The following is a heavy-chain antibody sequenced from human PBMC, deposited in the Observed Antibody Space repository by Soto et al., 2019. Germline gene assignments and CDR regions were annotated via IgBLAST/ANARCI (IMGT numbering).Heavy chain of an antibody. CDR3: ARDLSRGTSLAAAGTYYYYYMDV. D-gene: IGHD6-13*01. CDR1: GYTFTSYD. J-gene: IGHJ6*03. Sequence: QVQLVQSGAEVKKPGASEKVSCKASGYTFTSYDINWVRQATGQGLEWMGWMNPNSGNTGYAQKFQGRVTMTRNTSISTAYMELSSLRSEDTAVYYCARDLSRGTSLAAAGTYYYYYMDVWVKGTTVTVSS. V-gene: IGHV1-8*01. CDR2: MNPNSGNT.